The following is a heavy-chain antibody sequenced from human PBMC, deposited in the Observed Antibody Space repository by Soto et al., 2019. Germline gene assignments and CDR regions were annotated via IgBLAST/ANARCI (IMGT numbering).Heavy chain of an antibody. V-gene: IGHV3-30*18. J-gene: IGHJ6*02. Sequence: PGGSLRLSCAASGFTFSSYGMHWVRQAPGKGLEWVALISYDGSNKYYVDSVKGRFTISRDNSKNTLYLQMNSLRAEDTAVYYCAKRDCSSISFYLKGFYYYYGMVFWGQGTTVTAP. D-gene: IGHD2-2*01. CDR1: GFTFSSYG. CDR3: AKRDCSSISFYLKGFYYYYGMVF. CDR2: ISYDGSNK.